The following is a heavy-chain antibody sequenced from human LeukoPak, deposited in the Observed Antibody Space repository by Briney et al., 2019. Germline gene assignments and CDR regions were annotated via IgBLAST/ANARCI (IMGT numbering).Heavy chain of an antibody. Sequence: GGSLRLSCAASGFTFSSYAMSWVRQAPGKGLEWVSAISGSGGSTYYADSVKGRLTISRDSSKNTLYLQMKSLRAEDTAVYYCAKVREGVLRFLEWLLDGMDVWGQGTTVTVSS. J-gene: IGHJ6*02. CDR3: AKVREGVLRFLEWLLDGMDV. CDR2: ISGSGGST. V-gene: IGHV3-23*01. D-gene: IGHD3-3*01. CDR1: GFTFSSYA.